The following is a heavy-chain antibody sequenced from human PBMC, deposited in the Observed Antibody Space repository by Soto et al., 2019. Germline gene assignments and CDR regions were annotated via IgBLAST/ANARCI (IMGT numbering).Heavy chain of an antibody. CDR1: GLTFNNAW. CDR2: IKSKTEGWTT. D-gene: IGHD1-1*01. CDR3: TEDLWNYPDY. J-gene: IGHJ4*02. Sequence: SLRLACVGSGLTFNNAWMSWVRQAPGKGLQWVGRIKSKTEGWTTEYAEPLKGTFTSSRDDSKNTLYLQMNSLQTEDTAMYFCTEDLWNYPDYWGQGTLVTFSS. V-gene: IGHV3-15*01.